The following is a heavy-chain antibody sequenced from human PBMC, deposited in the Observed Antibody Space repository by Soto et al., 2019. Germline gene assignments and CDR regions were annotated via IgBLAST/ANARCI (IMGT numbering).Heavy chain of an antibody. CDR2: LFYTGTT. CDR3: VRQREQCDGGSCYPPEY. CDR1: GGSISSTKHH. Sequence: QLQLQESGPGLVKPSETLSLTCTVSGGSISSTKHHWGWIRQSPERGLEWIGTLFYTGTTYYNPSPTSRVTMSVDTYKNQFSLIMTSRTAADAAVYYCVRQREQCDGGSCYPPEYGGPGALVTISS. J-gene: IGHJ4*02. D-gene: IGHD2-15*01. V-gene: IGHV4-39*01.